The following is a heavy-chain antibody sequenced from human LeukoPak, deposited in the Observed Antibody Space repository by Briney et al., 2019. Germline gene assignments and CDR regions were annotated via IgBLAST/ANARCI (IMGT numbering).Heavy chain of an antibody. CDR1: GYTFTGYY. CDR2: INPNSGGT. CDR3: AREGTVRELDY. D-gene: IGHD3/OR15-3a*01. V-gene: IGHV1-2*02. J-gene: IGHJ1*01. Sequence: GASVKVSCKASGYTFTGYYMHWVRQAPGQGLEWMGWINPNSGGTNYAQKFQGRVTMTRDASISTVYMEVSRLRSDDAAVYYCAREGTVRELDYWGQGTLVTVSS.